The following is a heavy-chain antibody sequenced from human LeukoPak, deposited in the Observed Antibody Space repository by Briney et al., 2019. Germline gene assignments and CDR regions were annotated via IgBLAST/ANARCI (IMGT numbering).Heavy chain of an antibody. CDR3: ARVDLTYYYDSSGYDFDY. Sequence: ASVKVSCKAPGYTFTSYGISWLRQAPAQGFEWMGWISAYNGNTNYAQKLQGRVTITTDTSTSTAYMELRSLRSDDTAVYYCARVDLTYYYDSSGYDFDYWGQGTLVTVSS. V-gene: IGHV1-18*01. CDR1: GYTFTSYG. D-gene: IGHD3-22*01. CDR2: ISAYNGNT. J-gene: IGHJ4*02.